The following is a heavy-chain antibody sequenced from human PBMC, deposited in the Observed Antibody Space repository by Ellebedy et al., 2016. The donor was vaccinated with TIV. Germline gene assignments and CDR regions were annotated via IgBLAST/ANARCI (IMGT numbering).Heavy chain of an antibody. CDR3: ARALYGTKELDY. J-gene: IGHJ4*02. CDR2: IKQDGSEE. V-gene: IGHV3-7*01. D-gene: IGHD1-1*01. CDR1: GFTVSSYW. Sequence: PGGSLTLSCTDSGFTVSSYWMQWVRQAPGKGLEWVANIKQDGSEEYYLDSVKGRFTISRDNAKNSLYLQMNSLRAEGTAVYYCARALYGTKELDYWGQGTLVTVSS.